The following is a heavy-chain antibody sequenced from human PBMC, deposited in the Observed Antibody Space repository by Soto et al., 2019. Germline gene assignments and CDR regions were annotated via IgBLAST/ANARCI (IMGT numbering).Heavy chain of an antibody. CDR3: AKTVTGTKY. D-gene: IGHD6-19*01. CDR2: ISGSGDST. J-gene: IGHJ4*02. CDR1: GFTFSSYA. Sequence: PGGSLRLSCAASGFTFSSYAMSWVRQAPGKGLEWVSGISGSGDSTYYADSVKGRFTISRDNSKNTLFLQMNSLGAEDTALYYCAKTVTGTKYWGQGTLVTVSS. V-gene: IGHV3-23*01.